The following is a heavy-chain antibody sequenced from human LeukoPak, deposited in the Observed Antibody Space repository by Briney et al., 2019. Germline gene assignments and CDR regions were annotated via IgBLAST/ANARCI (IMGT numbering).Heavy chain of an antibody. V-gene: IGHV3-21*01. D-gene: IGHD6-6*01. CDR2: ISSSSSYI. Sequence: PGGSLRLSCAASGFTFSSYSMNWVRQAPGKGLEWVSSISSSSSYIYYADSVKGRFTISRDNAKNSLYLQMNSLRAEDTAVYYCARDSTHDLYSSSSPDFDYWGQGTLDTVSS. CDR1: GFTFSSYS. J-gene: IGHJ4*02. CDR3: ARDSTHDLYSSSSPDFDY.